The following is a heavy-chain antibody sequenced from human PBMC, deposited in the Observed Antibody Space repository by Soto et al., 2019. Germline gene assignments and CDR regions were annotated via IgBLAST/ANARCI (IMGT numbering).Heavy chain of an antibody. CDR2: ISWNSGSI. CDR3: AKDLGYKILDGAFDI. V-gene: IGHV3-9*01. D-gene: IGHD1-1*01. J-gene: IGHJ3*02. CDR1: GFTFDDYA. Sequence: PGGSLRLSCAASGFTFDDYAMHWVRQAPGKGLEWVSGISWNSGSIGYADSVKGRFTISRDNAKNSLYLQMNSLRAEDTALYYCAKDLGYKILDGAFDIWGQGTMVTVSS.